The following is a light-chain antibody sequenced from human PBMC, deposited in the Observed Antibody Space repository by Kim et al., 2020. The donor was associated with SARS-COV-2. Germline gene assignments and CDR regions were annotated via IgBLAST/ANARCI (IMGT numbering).Light chain of an antibody. CDR1: QSVGNN. CDR3: QQYKNWYT. CDR2: GAS. V-gene: IGKV3D-15*01. J-gene: IGKJ2*01. Sequence: PVAGGERATRFCRASQSVGNNLAWYQQKPGQAPRLLIYGASTRATDIPARFSGSGFGTDFTLTISGLQSEDFAVYFCQQYKNWYTFGQGTKLEIK.